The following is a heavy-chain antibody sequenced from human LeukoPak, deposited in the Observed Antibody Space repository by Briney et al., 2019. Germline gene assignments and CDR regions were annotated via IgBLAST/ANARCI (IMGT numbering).Heavy chain of an antibody. CDR2: IYPGDSDT. J-gene: IGHJ4*02. V-gene: IGHV5-51*01. Sequence: GESLKISCKGSGYSFTSYWIGWVRQMPGKGLEWMGIIYPGDSDTRYSPSFQGQVTISADKSISTAYLQWSSPKASDTAMYYCARAPHDIVVVPAAWEIDYWGQGTLVTVSS. CDR3: ARAPHDIVVVPAAWEIDY. D-gene: IGHD2-2*01. CDR1: GYSFTSYW.